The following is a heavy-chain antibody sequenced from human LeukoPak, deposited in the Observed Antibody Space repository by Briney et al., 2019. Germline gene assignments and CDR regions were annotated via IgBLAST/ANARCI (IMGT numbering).Heavy chain of an antibody. CDR3: AKATSKGWGIAVAGTVDY. V-gene: IGHV3-11*01. D-gene: IGHD6-19*01. J-gene: IGHJ4*02. CDR2: ISSSGSTI. CDR1: GFTFSDYH. Sequence: GGSLRLSCAASGFTFSDYHMNWIRQAPGKGLEWISHISSSGSTIYYIDSVKGRFTISRDNAKNSLYLQMNSLRAEDTALYYCAKATSKGWGIAVAGTVDYWGQGTLVTVSS.